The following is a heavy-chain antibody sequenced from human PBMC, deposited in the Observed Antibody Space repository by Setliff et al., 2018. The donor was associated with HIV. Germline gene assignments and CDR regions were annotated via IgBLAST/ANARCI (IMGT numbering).Heavy chain of an antibody. V-gene: IGHV7-4-1*02. CDR3: ARKQSWSSGGEALDSY. Sequence: GASVKVSCKASGYTFTSYAMNWVRQAPGQGLEWMGRISTNTGNPTYAQGFTGRFVFSLDTSVSTAYLQISSLKAEDTAVYYCARKQSWSSGGEALDSYWGQGTLVTVSS. CDR2: ISTNTGNP. CDR1: GYTFTSYA. J-gene: IGHJ4*02. D-gene: IGHD3-3*01.